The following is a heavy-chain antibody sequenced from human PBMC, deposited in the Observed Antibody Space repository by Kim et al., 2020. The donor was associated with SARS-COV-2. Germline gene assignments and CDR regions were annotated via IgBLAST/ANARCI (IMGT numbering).Heavy chain of an antibody. CDR3: ARKTNSWYSPFDY. V-gene: IGHV4-34*01. J-gene: IGHJ4*02. CDR2: INYSGTI. Sequence: SETLSLTCAGYGESVSDFYWSWIRQSPGKGLEWIGEINYSGTINYNPSLKSRVTISTDTSKKQCSLKVSAVTAADTAVYYCARKTNSWYSPFDYWGQGTLVTVSS. D-gene: IGHD6-13*01. CDR1: GESVSDFY.